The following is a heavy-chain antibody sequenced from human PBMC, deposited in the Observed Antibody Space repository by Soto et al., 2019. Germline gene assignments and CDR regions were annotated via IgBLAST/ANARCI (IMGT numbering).Heavy chain of an antibody. CDR2: INAGNGNT. CDR3: AGARGLAAGPTNFDY. J-gene: IGHJ4*02. V-gene: IGHV1-3*01. Sequence: ASVKVSCKASGYTFTSYAMHWVRQAPGQRLEWMGWINAGNGNTKYSQKFQGRVTITRDTSASTAYMELSSLRSEDTAVYYCAGARGLAAGPTNFDYWGQGTLVTVSS. CDR1: GYTFTSYA. D-gene: IGHD6-6*01.